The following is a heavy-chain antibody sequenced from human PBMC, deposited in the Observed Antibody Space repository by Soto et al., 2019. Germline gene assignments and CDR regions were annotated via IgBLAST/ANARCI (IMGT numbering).Heavy chain of an antibody. CDR3: ARDSMVRGLSYGMDV. D-gene: IGHD3-10*01. V-gene: IGHV4-59*01. CDR2: IYYSGST. CDR1: GGSISSYY. J-gene: IGHJ6*02. Sequence: SETLSLTCTVSGGSISSYYWSWIWQPPGKGLEWIGYIYYSGSTNYNPSLKSRVTISVDTSKNQFSLKLSSVTAADTAVYYCARDSMVRGLSYGMDVWGQGTTVTVSS.